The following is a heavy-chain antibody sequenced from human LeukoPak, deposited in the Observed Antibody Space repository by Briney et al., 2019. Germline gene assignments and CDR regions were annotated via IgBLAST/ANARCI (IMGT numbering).Heavy chain of an antibody. CDR2: IYTGGT. CDR3: VSSPVLRYFAY. D-gene: IGHD3-9*01. Sequence: RGGSLRLSCAASGFTVSSIYMTWVRQAPGKGLEWVSVIYTGGTYYADSVKGRFTISRDDSKNTLHLQMESLRAEDTAVYYCVSSPVLRYFAYWGQGTLVSVSS. V-gene: IGHV3-66*01. CDR1: GFTVSSIY. J-gene: IGHJ4*02.